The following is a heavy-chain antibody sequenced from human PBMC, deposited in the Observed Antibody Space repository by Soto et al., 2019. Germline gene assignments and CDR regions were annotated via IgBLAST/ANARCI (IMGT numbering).Heavy chain of an antibody. CDR1: GGSISSSSSY. J-gene: IGHJ6*03. D-gene: IGHD2-15*01. CDR3: ARHSVVVVAATYYYYYMDV. CDR2: IYYSGST. Sequence: SETLSLTCSVSGGSISSSSSYWGWIRQPPGKGLEWIGSIYYSGSTYYNPSLKSRVTISVDTSKNQFSLKVSSVTAADTAVYYCARHSVVVVAATYYYYYMDVWGKGTTVTVSS. V-gene: IGHV4-39*01.